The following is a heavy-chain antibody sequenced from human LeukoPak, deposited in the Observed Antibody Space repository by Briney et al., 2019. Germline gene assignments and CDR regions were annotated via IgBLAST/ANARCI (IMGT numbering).Heavy chain of an antibody. CDR2: ISSSGSTI. Sequence: GGSLRLSCVASGFTFSSYEMNWVRQAPGKGLEWVSYISSSGSTIYYADSVKGRFTISRDNAKNSLYLQMNSLRAEDTAVYYCARGSNRGYFDYWGQGTLVTVSS. J-gene: IGHJ4*02. CDR1: GFTFSSYE. CDR3: ARGSNRGYFDY. V-gene: IGHV3-48*03. D-gene: IGHD3-10*01.